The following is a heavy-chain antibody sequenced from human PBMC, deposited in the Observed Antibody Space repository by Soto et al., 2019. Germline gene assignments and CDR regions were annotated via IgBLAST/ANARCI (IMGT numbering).Heavy chain of an antibody. Sequence: QVQLQQWGAGLLKPSETLSLTCAVYGGSFSGYYWSWIRQPPGKGLEWIGEINHSGSTNYNPSLKSRVTISVDTSKNQFSLKLSSVSAADTAVYYCARGRRIVATTGRYFDYWGQGTLVTVSS. CDR2: INHSGST. CDR1: GGSFSGYY. V-gene: IGHV4-34*01. J-gene: IGHJ4*02. CDR3: ARGRRIVATTGRYFDY. D-gene: IGHD5-12*01.